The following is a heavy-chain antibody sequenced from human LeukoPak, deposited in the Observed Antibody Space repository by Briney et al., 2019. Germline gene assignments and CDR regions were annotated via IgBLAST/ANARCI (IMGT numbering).Heavy chain of an antibody. J-gene: IGHJ4*02. CDR3: ARGSTVIYYFDY. CDR2: IYYSGST. D-gene: IGHD4-17*01. CDR1: GGSFSGYY. Sequence: SETLSLTCAVYGGSFSGYYWSWIRQPPGKGLEWIGYIYYSGSTNYNPSLKSRVTISVDTSKNQFSLKLSSVTAADTAVYYCARGSTVIYYFDYWGQGTLVTVSS. V-gene: IGHV4-59*01.